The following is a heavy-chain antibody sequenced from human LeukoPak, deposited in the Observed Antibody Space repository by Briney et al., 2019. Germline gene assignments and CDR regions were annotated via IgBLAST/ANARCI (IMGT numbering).Heavy chain of an antibody. J-gene: IGHJ4*02. Sequence: GGSLRLSCAASGFPFDDYAMHWVRQAPGKGLEWVSGISWNSGSIGYADSVKGRFTISRDNAKNSLYLQMNSLRAEDTALYYCAKASVGNPRGYFDYWGQGTLVTVSS. CDR3: AKASVGNPRGYFDY. D-gene: IGHD1-14*01. CDR2: ISWNSGSI. CDR1: GFPFDDYA. V-gene: IGHV3-9*01.